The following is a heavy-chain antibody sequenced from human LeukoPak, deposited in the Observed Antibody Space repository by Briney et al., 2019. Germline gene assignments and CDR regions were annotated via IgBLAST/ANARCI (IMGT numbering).Heavy chain of an antibody. CDR2: IYSGDTT. D-gene: IGHD4-23*01. J-gene: IGHJ4*02. V-gene: IGHV3-53*01. CDR1: GFTVSGNY. CDR3: ARRAGGYSHPYDY. Sequence: GGSLRLSCAVSGFTVSGNYMSWVRQAPGKGLEWVSLIYSGDTTLYADSVKGRFTISRDISKNTLYLQMNSLRAEDTAVYYCARRAGGYSHPYDYWGQGILVTVSS.